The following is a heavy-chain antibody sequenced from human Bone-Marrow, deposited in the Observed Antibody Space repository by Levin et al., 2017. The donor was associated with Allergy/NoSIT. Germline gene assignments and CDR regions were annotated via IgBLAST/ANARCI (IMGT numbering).Heavy chain of an antibody. D-gene: IGHD2-2*01. Sequence: GGSLRLSCKGSGYSFTSYWIGWVRQMPGKGLEWMGIIYPGDSDTRYSPSFQGQVTISADKSISTAYLQWSSLKASDTAMYYCARVYCSSTSCQYYFDYWGQGTLVTVSS. CDR1: GYSFTSYW. J-gene: IGHJ4*02. CDR2: IYPGDSDT. CDR3: ARVYCSSTSCQYYFDY. V-gene: IGHV5-51*01.